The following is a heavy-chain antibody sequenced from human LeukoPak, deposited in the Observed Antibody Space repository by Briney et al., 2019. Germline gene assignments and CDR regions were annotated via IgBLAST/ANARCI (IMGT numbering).Heavy chain of an antibody. Sequence: PGGSLRLSCAASGFTFSTYEMNWVRQASGKGLEWVSYISNTGNTIYYADSVKGRFTISRNNAKNSLYLQMNSLRAEDTAPYSCARGIWFDPWGQGTLVTVSS. V-gene: IGHV3-48*03. J-gene: IGHJ5*02. CDR2: ISNTGNTI. CDR1: GFTFSTYE. CDR3: ARGIWFDP.